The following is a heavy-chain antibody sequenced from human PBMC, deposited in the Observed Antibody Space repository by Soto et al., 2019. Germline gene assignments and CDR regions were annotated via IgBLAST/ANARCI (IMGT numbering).Heavy chain of an antibody. CDR2: IIPIFGTA. J-gene: IGHJ6*02. CDR1: GGTFSSCA. D-gene: IGHD3-10*01. V-gene: IGHV1-69*13. Sequence: GASVKVSCKASGGTFSSCAISWVRQAPGQGLEWMGGIIPIFGTANYAQKFQGRVTITADESTSTAYMELSSLRSEDTAVYYCARXRYYYGSGRLRYYGMDVWGQGTTVTVSS. CDR3: ARXRYYYGSGRLRYYGMDV.